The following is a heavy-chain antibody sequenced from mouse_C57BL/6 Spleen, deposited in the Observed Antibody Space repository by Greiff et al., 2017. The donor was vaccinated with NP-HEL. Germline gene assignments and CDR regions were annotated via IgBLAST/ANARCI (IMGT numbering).Heavy chain of an antibody. V-gene: IGHV7-3*01. Sequence: DVRLVESGGGLVQPGGSLSLSCAASGFTFTDYYMSWVRQPPGKALEWLGFIRNKANGYTTEYSASVKGRFTISRDNSQSILYLQMNALRAEDSATYYCARYSNYDAMDYWGQGTSVTVSS. J-gene: IGHJ4*01. CDR1: GFTFTDYY. CDR2: IRNKANGYTT. D-gene: IGHD2-1*01. CDR3: ARYSNYDAMDY.